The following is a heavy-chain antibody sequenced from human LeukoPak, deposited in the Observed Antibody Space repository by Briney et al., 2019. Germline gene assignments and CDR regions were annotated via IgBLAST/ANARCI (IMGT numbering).Heavy chain of an antibody. CDR3: ARETEAFDY. Sequence: ASVKVSCKASGYSFTGNTFSGHHIYWVRQDPGQGLEWMGWINPNTGGTLYAQNFQGRVTMTRDTSISTAYMELSGLRSDDTAVYYCARETEAFDYWGQGTLVTVSS. J-gene: IGHJ4*02. CDR1: GYSFTGNTFSGHH. CDR2: INPNTGGT. V-gene: IGHV1-2*02.